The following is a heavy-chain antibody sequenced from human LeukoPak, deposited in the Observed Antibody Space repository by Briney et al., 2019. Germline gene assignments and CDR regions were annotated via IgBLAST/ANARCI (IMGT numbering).Heavy chain of an antibody. D-gene: IGHD3-16*01. CDR3: ARLGVQGFSYFDS. Sequence: GPSVKVSCTASGYTLTSSGISWVRQAPGQGLEWMGWISAYNGNTNYAQKLQGRVTMTTDTSTSTAYMELRSLRSDDTAVYYCARLGVQGFSYFDSWGQGTLVTVSS. CDR1: GYTLTSSG. J-gene: IGHJ4*02. V-gene: IGHV1-18*01. CDR2: ISAYNGNT.